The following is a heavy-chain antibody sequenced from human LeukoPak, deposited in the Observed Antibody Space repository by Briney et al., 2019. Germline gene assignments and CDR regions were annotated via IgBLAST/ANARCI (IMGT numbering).Heavy chain of an antibody. J-gene: IGHJ4*02. V-gene: IGHV4-39*01. CDR3: ARLSPRLAFDY. CDR2: IYYSGST. CDR1: GGSISSSSYY. Sequence: SETLSLTCTVSGGSISSSSYYWGWIRQPPGKGLEWIGSIYYSGSTYYNPSLKSRVTISVDTSKNQFSLKLSSVTAAHTAVYYCARLSPRLAFDYWGQGTLVTVSS. D-gene: IGHD3-22*01.